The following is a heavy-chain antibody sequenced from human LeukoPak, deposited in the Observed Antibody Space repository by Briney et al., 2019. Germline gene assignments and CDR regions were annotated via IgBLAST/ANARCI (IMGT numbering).Heavy chain of an antibody. CDR2: IYYSGST. CDR3: ARRKAAAGTGGWFDP. Sequence: SETLSLTCTVSGGSTSSSGYYWGWIRQPPGKDLEWMGSIYYSGSTYYNPSLKSRVTISVDTSKNQFSLKLSSVTAADTAVYYCARRKAAAGTGGWFDPWGQGTLVTVSS. CDR1: GGSTSSSGYY. D-gene: IGHD6-13*01. J-gene: IGHJ5*02. V-gene: IGHV4-39*01.